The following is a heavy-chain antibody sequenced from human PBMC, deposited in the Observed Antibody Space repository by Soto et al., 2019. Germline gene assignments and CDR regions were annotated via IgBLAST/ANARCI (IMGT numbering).Heavy chain of an antibody. CDR3: AHSPLRLADYYYGMDV. CDR1: GFSLSTSGVG. CDR2: IYWDDDK. V-gene: IGHV2-5*02. Sequence: QITLKESGPTLVKPTQTLTLTCTFSGFSLSTSGVGVGWIRQPPGKALEWLALIYWDDDKRYSPSLKSRLTTTKDTSKTQVVLTMTNMDPVDTATYYCAHSPLRLADYYYGMDVWGQGTTVTVSS. J-gene: IGHJ6*02. D-gene: IGHD3-3*01.